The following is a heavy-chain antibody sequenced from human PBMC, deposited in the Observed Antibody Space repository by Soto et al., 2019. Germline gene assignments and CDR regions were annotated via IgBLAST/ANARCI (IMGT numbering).Heavy chain of an antibody. D-gene: IGHD6-13*01. CDR1: GFTFSSYG. Sequence: PGGSLRLSCAASGFTFSSYGMHWVRQAPGKGLEWVAVISYDGSNKYYADSVKGRFTISRDNSKNTLYLQMNSLRAEDTAVYYCAKETGYSGSWLAYYYYGVDVWGQGTTVTVSS. V-gene: IGHV3-30*18. J-gene: IGHJ6*02. CDR3: AKETGYSGSWLAYYYYGVDV. CDR2: ISYDGSNK.